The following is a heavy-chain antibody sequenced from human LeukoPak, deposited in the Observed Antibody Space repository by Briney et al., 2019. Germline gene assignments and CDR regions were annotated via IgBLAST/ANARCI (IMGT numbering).Heavy chain of an antibody. CDR2: INHSGST. Sequence: SETLSLTCAVYGGSFSGYYWSWIRQPPGKGLEWIGEINHSGSTNYNPSPKSRVTISLDTSKNQFSLKLSSVTAADTAVYYCARRQIYDYWGQGTLVTVSS. J-gene: IGHJ4*02. CDR3: ARRQIYDY. V-gene: IGHV4-34*01. CDR1: GGSFSGYY.